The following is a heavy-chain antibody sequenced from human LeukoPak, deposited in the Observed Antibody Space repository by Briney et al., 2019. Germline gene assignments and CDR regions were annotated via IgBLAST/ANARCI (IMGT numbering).Heavy chain of an antibody. J-gene: IGHJ4*02. CDR2: ISGSGSGSST. D-gene: IGHD5-24*01. CDR1: GFTFSSSA. V-gene: IGHV3-23*01. Sequence: TGGSLRLSCAASGFTFSSSAMSWVRQAPGKGLEWVSTISGSGSGSSTYYADSVKGRFTISRDNSKNPLYLQMNSLRAEDTAVYYCAKSGYNRFDYWGQGTLVAVSS. CDR3: AKSGYNRFDY.